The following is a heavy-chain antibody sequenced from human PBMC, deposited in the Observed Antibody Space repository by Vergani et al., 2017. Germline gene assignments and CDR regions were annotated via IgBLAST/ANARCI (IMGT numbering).Heavy chain of an antibody. D-gene: IGHD2-21*02. J-gene: IGHJ3*02. CDR3: GRDDFKGNPDGFDI. CDR2: ISIDGSIT. CDR1: GLTFTNYD. Sequence: QVQLVESGGGVVQPGRPLRVSCVGSGLTFTNYDMHWVRHAPGKGLEWVAVISIDGSITPYGDSVKGRVTITRNNSKNTLYLQMTSLRGDDTAISYCGRDDFKGNPDGFDIWGQGTMVTVSS. V-gene: IGHV3-30*19.